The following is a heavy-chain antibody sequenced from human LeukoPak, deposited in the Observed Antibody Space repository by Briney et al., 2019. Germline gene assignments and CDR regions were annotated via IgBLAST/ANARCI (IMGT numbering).Heavy chain of an antibody. D-gene: IGHD2-21*02. CDR3: ARPAHWGGDCSDYFQH. J-gene: IGHJ1*01. Sequence: SETLSLTCTVSVRFISRSSYYGRWIRQPPGKGLEWIGRIYYSGSTYYNPSLKSRVTISVGTSKTQFSLKWSSETAAETAVNYCARPAHWGGDCSDYFQHWGQGTLVTVSS. CDR1: VRFISRSSYY. V-gene: IGHV4-39*01. CDR2: IYYSGST.